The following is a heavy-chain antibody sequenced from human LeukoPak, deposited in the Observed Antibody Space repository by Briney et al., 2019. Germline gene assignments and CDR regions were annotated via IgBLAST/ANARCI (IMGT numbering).Heavy chain of an antibody. CDR3: AKTSDQLLYSKFDS. D-gene: IGHD2-2*02. Sequence: GGSLRLSCATSGFTFSFYGMHWVRQAPGKGLEWVAFIQNDGSLKFYADSVQGRFSISRDNSKNTLFLQMNSLRADDTAVYYCAKTSDQLLYSKFDSWGQGTLVTVSS. J-gene: IGHJ4*02. V-gene: IGHV3-30*02. CDR2: IQNDGSLK. CDR1: GFTFSFYG.